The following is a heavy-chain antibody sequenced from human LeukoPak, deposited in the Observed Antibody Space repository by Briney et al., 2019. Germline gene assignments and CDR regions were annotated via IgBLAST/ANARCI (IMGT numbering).Heavy chain of an antibody. CDR3: ARGSPHHYYDSSGYPTSYYYMDV. CDR1: GGTFSSYA. D-gene: IGHD3-22*01. Sequence: SVKVSCKASGGTFSSYAISWVRQAPGQGLEWMGGIIPIFGTANYAQKFQGRVTITTDESTSTAYMELSSLRSEDTAVYYCARGSPHHYYDSSGYPTSYYYMDVWGKGTTVTVSS. J-gene: IGHJ6*03. V-gene: IGHV1-69*05. CDR2: IIPIFGTA.